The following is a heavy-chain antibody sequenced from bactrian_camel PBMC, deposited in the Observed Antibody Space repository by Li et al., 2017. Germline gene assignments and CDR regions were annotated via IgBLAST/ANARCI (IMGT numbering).Heavy chain of an antibody. CDR2: IRRSGGET. V-gene: IGHV3-3*01. J-gene: IGHJ4*01. CDR1: GHSRGSNC. CDR3: AAQFLEASCAVVHAIDN. Sequence: VQLVESGGGSMQAGGSLRLPCVVSGHSRGSNCVGWYRLPLGRAPAEREGIAAIRRSGGETWYAGSVKGRFTISQDSAGNTVYLQMNSLKPEDTATYYCAAQFLEASCAVVHAIDNWGQGTQVTVS. D-gene: IGHD2*01.